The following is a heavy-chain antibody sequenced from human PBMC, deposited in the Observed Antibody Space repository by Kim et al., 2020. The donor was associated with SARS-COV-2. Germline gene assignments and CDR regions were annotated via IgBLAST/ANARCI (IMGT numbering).Heavy chain of an antibody. CDR3: ASEGYDYGDYSYFDY. CDR1: GFTFSDYY. Sequence: GGSLRLSCAASGFTFSDYYMSWIRQAPGKGLEWVSYISSSGSTIYYPYSVKGRFTISRDNAKNSLYLQMNSRRAEGTAVYYCASEGYDYGDYSYFDYWGQGTLVTVSS. J-gene: IGHJ4*02. CDR2: ISSSGSTI. V-gene: IGHV3-11*01. D-gene: IGHD4-17*01.